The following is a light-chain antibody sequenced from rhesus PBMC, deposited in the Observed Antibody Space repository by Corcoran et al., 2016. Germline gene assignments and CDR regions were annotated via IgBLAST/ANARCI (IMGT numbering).Light chain of an antibody. CDR1: ENVNNY. CDR3: QHNYGTPLT. CDR2: KAS. V-gene: IGKV1-74*01. Sequence: DIQMTQSPSSLSASVGDRVTITCRKRENVNNYSNWYHQKPGKAPKLLIYKASTLQSGVPSRFSGSGSGTDYTFTISSLQSEDVASYYCQHNYGTPLTFGGGTKVEIK. J-gene: IGKJ4*01.